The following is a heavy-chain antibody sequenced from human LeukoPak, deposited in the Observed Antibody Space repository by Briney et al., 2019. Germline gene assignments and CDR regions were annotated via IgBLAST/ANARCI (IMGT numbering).Heavy chain of an antibody. Sequence: SETLSLTCAVYGGSFSGYYWSWIRQPPGKGLEWIGEINHSGSTNYNPSLKSRVTISVDTSKNQFSLKLSSVTAADTAVYYCARHFFYDYVWGSYRPIFDYWGQGTLVTVSS. V-gene: IGHV4-34*01. CDR3: ARHFFYDYVWGSYRPIFDY. J-gene: IGHJ4*02. CDR1: GGSFSGYY. D-gene: IGHD3-16*02. CDR2: INHSGST.